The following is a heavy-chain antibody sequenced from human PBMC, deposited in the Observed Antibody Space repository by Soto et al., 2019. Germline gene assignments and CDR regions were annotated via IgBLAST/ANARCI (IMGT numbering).Heavy chain of an antibody. Sequence: EVQLVESGGGLVQPGGSVRLSCAASGFTFSDHYMDWVRQAPGKGLEWVGRTRNKANSYTTEYAASVKGRFTISRDDSKNSLYLQMNSLKTEDTAVYYCARVDDSSGYYLDYWGQGTLVTVSS. J-gene: IGHJ4*02. CDR3: ARVDDSSGYYLDY. D-gene: IGHD3-22*01. V-gene: IGHV3-72*01. CDR1: GFTFSDHY. CDR2: TRNKANSYTT.